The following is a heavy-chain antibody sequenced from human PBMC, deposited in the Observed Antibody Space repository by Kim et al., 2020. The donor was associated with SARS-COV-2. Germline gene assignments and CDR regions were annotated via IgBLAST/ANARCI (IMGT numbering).Heavy chain of an antibody. CDR1: GYSISSGYY. D-gene: IGHD1-1*01. J-gene: IGHJ4*02. V-gene: IGHV4-38-2*02. Sequence: SETLSLTCTVSGYSISSGYYWGWIRQPPGKGLEWIGSIYHSGSTYYNPSLKSRVTISVDTSKNQFSLKLSSVTAADTAVYYCARDGTSPIRDYWGQGTLV. CDR3: ARDGTSPIRDY. CDR2: IYHSGST.